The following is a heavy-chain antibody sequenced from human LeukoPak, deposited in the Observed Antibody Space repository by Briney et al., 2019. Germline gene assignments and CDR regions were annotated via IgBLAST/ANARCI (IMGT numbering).Heavy chain of an antibody. J-gene: IGHJ6*03. Sequence: GESLKISCKGSGYSFTSYWIGWVRQMPGKGLEWMGIIYPGDSDTRCSPSFQGQVTISADKSISTAYLQWSSLKASDTAMYYCARAGYCSSTSCQTYYYYMDVWGKGTTVTVSS. CDR2: IYPGDSDT. CDR1: GYSFTSYW. CDR3: ARAGYCSSTSCQTYYYYMDV. V-gene: IGHV5-51*01. D-gene: IGHD2-2*01.